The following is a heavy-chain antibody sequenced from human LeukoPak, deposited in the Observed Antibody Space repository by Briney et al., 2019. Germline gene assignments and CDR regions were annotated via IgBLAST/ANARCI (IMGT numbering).Heavy chain of an antibody. D-gene: IGHD6-6*01. J-gene: IGHJ4*02. CDR3: ARERGRGQVSPY. V-gene: IGHV3-53*01. CDR1: GFTVSSNF. CDR2: IYSGGNT. Sequence: GGSLRLSCAASGFTVSSNFMSWVRQAPGKGLEWVSVIYSGGNTYYADSVKGRFTISRDNSKNTLYLQMNSLRADDTAVYYCARERGRGQVSPYWGQGTLVTVSS.